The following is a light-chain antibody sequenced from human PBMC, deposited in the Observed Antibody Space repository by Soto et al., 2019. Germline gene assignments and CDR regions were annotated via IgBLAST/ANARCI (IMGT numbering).Light chain of an antibody. V-gene: IGLV2-23*02. Sequence: QSVLAQPASVSGSPGQSITISCTGTRSNVGSYKLVSWYQQHPGKALKLMIFEVNKRPSGVSNRFSGSKSGNTASLTISGLKVEDEADYYCCSSGGSPTYVFGTGTKVTVL. CDR2: EVN. CDR1: RSNVGSYKL. CDR3: CSSGGSPTYV. J-gene: IGLJ1*01.